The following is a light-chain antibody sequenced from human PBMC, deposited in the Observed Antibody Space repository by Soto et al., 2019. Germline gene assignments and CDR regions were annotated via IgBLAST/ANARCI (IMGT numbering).Light chain of an antibody. J-gene: IGKJ1*01. CDR2: DAS. Sequence: EIVLTQXPXTLSLSPGERATLSCRASQSVSSYLAWYQQKPGQAPRLLIYDASNRATGIPARFSXXXXXXXXXXTISSLEPEDFAVYYCQQRSNWPWTFGQGTKVEIK. CDR3: QQRSNWPWT. V-gene: IGKV3-11*01. CDR1: QSVSSY.